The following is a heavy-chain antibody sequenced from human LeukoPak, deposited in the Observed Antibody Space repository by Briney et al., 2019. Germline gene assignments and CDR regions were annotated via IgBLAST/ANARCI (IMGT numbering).Heavy chain of an antibody. CDR3: ARVYQLSPFN. CDR2: IKQDGSEK. J-gene: IGHJ4*02. CDR1: GVTFSTYW. D-gene: IGHD2-2*01. Sequence: GGSLRLSCAASGVTFSTYWMSWVRQAPGQGLEWVANIKQDGSEKYYVDSVKGRFTISRDNAKNSLYLQMSSLRAEDTAVYYCARVYQLSPFNWGQGTLVTVSS. V-gene: IGHV3-7*04.